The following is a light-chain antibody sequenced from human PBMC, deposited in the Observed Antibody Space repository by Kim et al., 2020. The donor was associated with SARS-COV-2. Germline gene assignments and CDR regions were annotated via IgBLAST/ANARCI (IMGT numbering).Light chain of an antibody. CDR1: SSNIGSNY. J-gene: IGLJ3*02. Sequence: QSVLTQPPSASGTPGQMVTISCSGSSSNIGSNYVYWYQQLPGTAPKLLIYRNNQRPSGVPDRFSGSKSGTSASLAISGLRSEDEADYYCAAWDDSLRWVFGGGTQLTVL. V-gene: IGLV1-47*01. CDR3: AAWDDSLRWV. CDR2: RNN.